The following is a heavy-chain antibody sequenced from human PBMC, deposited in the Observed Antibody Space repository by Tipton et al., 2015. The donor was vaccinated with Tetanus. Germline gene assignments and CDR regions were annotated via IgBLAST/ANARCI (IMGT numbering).Heavy chain of an antibody. Sequence: TLSLTCTVSGASFSSGDYYWSWIRKPPGKDLEWIGYIYQTGTTYYNPSLKGRVTISMDRSNTPFSLRLDSLTAADTAVYYCARAAGFPGLTQGFWGPGTQDSVPS. J-gene: IGHJ4*02. V-gene: IGHV4-30-4*01. CDR2: IYQTGTT. CDR1: GASFSSGDYY. D-gene: IGHD6-25*01. CDR3: ARAAGFPGLTQGF.